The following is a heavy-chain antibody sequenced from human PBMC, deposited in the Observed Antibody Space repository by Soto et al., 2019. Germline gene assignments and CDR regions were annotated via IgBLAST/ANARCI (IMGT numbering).Heavy chain of an antibody. J-gene: IGHJ5*01. CDR1: GGSISSYY. CDR3: GGLGGFYESLDS. V-gene: IGHV4-59*08. Sequence: PSETLSLTCTVCGGSISSYYRSCNRQPPGKGLEWIGYIYYTGTTTYNPSIKGRVTISVDSSKNQFSLNLTSVSAADTAVYYCGGLGGFYESLDSGCQGTLVTVPS. D-gene: IGHD3-22*01. CDR2: IYYTGTT.